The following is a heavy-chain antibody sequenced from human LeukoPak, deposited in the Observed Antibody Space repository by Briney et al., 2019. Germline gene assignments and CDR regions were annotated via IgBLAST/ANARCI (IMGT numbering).Heavy chain of an antibody. D-gene: IGHD3-10*01. V-gene: IGHV4-4*07. Sequence: SETLSLTCTVSGGSISSYYWSWIRQPAGKGLEWIGRIYTSGSTNYNPSLKSRVTMSVDTSKNQFSLKLSSVTAADTAVYYCARTSGSGSSYYFDYWGQGTLVTVSS. J-gene: IGHJ4*02. CDR2: IYTSGST. CDR1: GGSISSYY. CDR3: ARTSGSGSSYYFDY.